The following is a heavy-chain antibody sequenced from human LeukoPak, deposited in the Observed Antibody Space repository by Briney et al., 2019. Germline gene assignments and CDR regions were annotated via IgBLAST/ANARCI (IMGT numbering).Heavy chain of an antibody. D-gene: IGHD6-19*01. CDR1: GGSISSGSYY. J-gene: IGHJ4*02. CDR3: AREQQWLKDGGFDY. V-gene: IGHV4-61*02. Sequence: SETLSLTCTVSGGSISSGSYYWSWIRQPAGKGLEWIGRIYTSGSTNCNPSLKSRVTISVDTSKNQFSLKLSSVTAADTAVYYCAREQQWLKDGGFDYWGQGTPVTVSS. CDR2: IYTSGST.